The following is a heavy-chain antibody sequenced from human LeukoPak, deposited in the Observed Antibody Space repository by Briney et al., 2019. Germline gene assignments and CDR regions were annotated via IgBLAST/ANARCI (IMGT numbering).Heavy chain of an antibody. CDR3: AREMSTVAGIDY. Sequence: GASVKVSCKASGYTFTGYYMHWVRQAPGQGLEWMGWINPNSGGTNYAQKFQGRVTMTRDTSISTAYMELSTLRSDDTAVYYCAREMSTVAGIDYWGQGTLVTVSS. V-gene: IGHV1-2*02. J-gene: IGHJ4*02. D-gene: IGHD6-19*01. CDR2: INPNSGGT. CDR1: GYTFTGYY.